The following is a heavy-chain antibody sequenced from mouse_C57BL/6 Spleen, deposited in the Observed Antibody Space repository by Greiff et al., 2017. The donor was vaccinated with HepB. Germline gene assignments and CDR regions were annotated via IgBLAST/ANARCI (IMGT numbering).Heavy chain of an antibody. V-gene: IGHV1-81*01. CDR3: ARRSSGYGDGY. J-gene: IGHJ2*01. CDR1: GYTFTSYG. Sequence: QVQLQQSGAELARPGASVKLSCKASGYTFTSYGISWVKQRTGQGLEWIGEIYPRSGNTYYNEKFKGKATLTADKSSSTAYMGLRSLTSEDSAVSFCARRSSGYGDGYWGQGTTLTVSS. D-gene: IGHD3-2*02. CDR2: IYPRSGNT.